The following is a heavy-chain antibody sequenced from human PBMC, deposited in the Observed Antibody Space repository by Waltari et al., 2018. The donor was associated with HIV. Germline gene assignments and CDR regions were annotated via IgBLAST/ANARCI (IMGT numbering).Heavy chain of an antibody. D-gene: IGHD1-26*01. Sequence: EVHVVESGGGLVQPGGSLRRPCVASGFTVRSNYMSLVRQAPGKGLEWVSVLYSGGSTYYADSVKGRFTISRDDSKNTLYLQMNSLRPEDTAVYYCAREVGFQHWGQGTLVTVSS. CDR2: LYSGGST. J-gene: IGHJ1*01. CDR1: GFTVRSNY. CDR3: AREVGFQH. V-gene: IGHV3-66*02.